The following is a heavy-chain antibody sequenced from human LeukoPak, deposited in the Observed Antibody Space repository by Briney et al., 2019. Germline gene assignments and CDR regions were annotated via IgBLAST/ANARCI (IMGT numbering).Heavy chain of an antibody. V-gene: IGHV1-2*02. D-gene: IGHD6-19*01. CDR1: GYTFTGYY. CDR2: INPNSGGT. CDR3: AKGRVVAGTKSLMYHWLDP. J-gene: IGHJ5*02. Sequence: ASVKVSCKTSGYTFTGYYLHWVRQAPGQGLEWMGWINPNSGGTKYAQRFQGRVTMTRDTSINTVYVGLSRLSSDGTAVYYCAKGRVVAGTKSLMYHWLDPWGQGTLVTVSS.